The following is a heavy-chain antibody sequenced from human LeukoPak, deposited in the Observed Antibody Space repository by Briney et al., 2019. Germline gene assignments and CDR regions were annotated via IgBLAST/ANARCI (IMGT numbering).Heavy chain of an antibody. V-gene: IGHV3-21*01. Sequence: GGSLRLSCAASGFTFSSYSMNWVRQAPGKGLEWVSSISSSSSYIYYADSVKGRFTISRDNAKNSLYLQMNSLRAEDTAVYYCVRVSRVQTPRDYYYDSSGSDFDYWGQGTLVTVSS. D-gene: IGHD3-22*01. CDR1: GFTFSSYS. CDR3: VRVSRVQTPRDYYYDSSGSDFDY. CDR2: ISSSSSYI. J-gene: IGHJ4*02.